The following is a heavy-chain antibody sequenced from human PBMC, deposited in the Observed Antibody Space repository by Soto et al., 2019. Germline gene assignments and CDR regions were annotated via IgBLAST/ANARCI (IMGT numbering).Heavy chain of an antibody. D-gene: IGHD6-19*01. CDR3: AKYMVAVAGLDAFDI. CDR2: ISGRGGST. V-gene: IGHV3-23*01. Sequence: GGSRRLSCAASGFTFSSSAMSWVRQAPGKGREWVSAISGRGGSTYYADSVKGRFTISRDNSKDTLYLQRNSLSAEDTAFYYWAKYMVAVAGLDAFDIWGQGPMVTVSS. J-gene: IGHJ3*02. CDR1: GFTFSSSA.